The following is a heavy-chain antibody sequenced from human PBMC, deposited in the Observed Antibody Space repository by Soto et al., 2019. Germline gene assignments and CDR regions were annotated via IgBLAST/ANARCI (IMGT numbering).Heavy chain of an antibody. V-gene: IGHV3-23*01. CDR3: AKGRYSSSWYWFAP. CDR2: ISGSGGST. J-gene: IGHJ5*02. CDR1: GFTFSNYA. D-gene: IGHD6-13*01. Sequence: PGGSLRLSCAASGFTFSNYAMSWVRQAPGKGLEWVSGISGSGGSTYYADSVKGRFTISRDNSKNTLYLQMNSLRAEDTAVYYCAKGRYSSSWYWFAPWGQGSLVTVSS.